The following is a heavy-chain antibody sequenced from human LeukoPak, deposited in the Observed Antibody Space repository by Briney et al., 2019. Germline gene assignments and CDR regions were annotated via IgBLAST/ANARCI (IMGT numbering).Heavy chain of an antibody. Sequence: SETLSLTCSVSGGSISSDYWSWIRQTPGKGLEWIGYIYYRGNTYYNPPLKSRVTISLDTSKNRFSLNLHSVTAADTALYFCARELGSGWPPTYYNGIDVWGQGTTVTVSS. CDR1: GGSISSDY. CDR3: ARELGSGWPPTYYNGIDV. J-gene: IGHJ6*02. D-gene: IGHD6-19*01. V-gene: IGHV4-59*12. CDR2: IYYRGNT.